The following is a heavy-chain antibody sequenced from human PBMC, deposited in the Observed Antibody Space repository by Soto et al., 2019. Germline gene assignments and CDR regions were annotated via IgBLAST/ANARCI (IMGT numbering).Heavy chain of an antibody. CDR3: AKEKGGDNCGHAFDI. Sequence: EVQLLESGGGLVQPGGSLRLSCAASGFTFSNYAMSWVRQAPGKGLEWVSGITGSGGSTYYADSVKGRFTISRDNSKKRLYLQMNSLRAEDTVVDNCAKEKGGDNCGHAFDIWGQGTMVTVSS. CDR2: ITGSGGST. J-gene: IGHJ3*02. D-gene: IGHD1-1*01. CDR1: GFTFSNYA. V-gene: IGHV3-23*01.